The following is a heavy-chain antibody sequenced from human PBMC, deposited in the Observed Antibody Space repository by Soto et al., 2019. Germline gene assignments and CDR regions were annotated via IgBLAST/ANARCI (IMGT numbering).Heavy chain of an antibody. CDR3: ASHPGLTTPGNGFAP. CDR2: ISTYSGDT. CDR1: GYTFFTYD. D-gene: IGHD3-10*01. Sequence: QVHLVQSGVEVKTPGASVKVSCQASGYTFFTYDISWVRQAPGQGLEWMGWISTYSGDTKYAQKFQGRVTMTTDTPTPTAYLELRSRGSYDTALNYCASHPGLTTPGNGFAPWGQGTLSPSPQ. V-gene: IGHV1-18*01. J-gene: IGHJ5*02.